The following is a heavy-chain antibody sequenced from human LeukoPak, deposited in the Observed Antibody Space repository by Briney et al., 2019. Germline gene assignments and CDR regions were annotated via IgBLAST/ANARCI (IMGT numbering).Heavy chain of an antibody. Sequence: PSETPSLTCTVSGGSISSYCWSWVRQPPGKGLEWIGYIYYCGSNNYNPSLKSRFTISVDTSKNQFSLKLSSVTAADTAVYYCARVPGDYAFDIWGQGTMVTVSS. CDR2: IYYCGSN. D-gene: IGHD2-2*01. V-gene: IGHV4-59*01. J-gene: IGHJ3*02. CDR1: GGSISSYC. CDR3: ARVPGDYAFDI.